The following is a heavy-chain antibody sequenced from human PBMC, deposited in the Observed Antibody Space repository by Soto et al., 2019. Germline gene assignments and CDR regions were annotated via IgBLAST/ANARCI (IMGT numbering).Heavy chain of an antibody. Sequence: GGSLRLSCAASGFTFSSYDTHWVRQATGKGLEWVSAIGTAGDTYYPGSVKGRFTISRENAKNSLYLQMNSLRAGDTAVYYCAGAIDYDILTGYPAPPDYWGQGTLVTVSS. D-gene: IGHD3-9*01. CDR3: AGAIDYDILTGYPAPPDY. CDR2: IGTAGDT. V-gene: IGHV3-13*04. CDR1: GFTFSSYD. J-gene: IGHJ4*02.